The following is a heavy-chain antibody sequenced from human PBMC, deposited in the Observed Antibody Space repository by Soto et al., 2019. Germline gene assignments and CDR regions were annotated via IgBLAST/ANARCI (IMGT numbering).Heavy chain of an antibody. D-gene: IGHD6-25*01. V-gene: IGHV1-69*01. CDR1: GGTFNNFA. Sequence: QVQLVQSGAEVKKPGSSVKVSCQASGGTFNNFAFTWVRQAPGQGLEWLGGIMPVFHTTNIAQTFQDRITIIADDFTNTVYMEMTSLRFDDTAVYYCATATISPVSATLYHYGIDVWGRGTTVTVSS. CDR3: ATATISPVSATLYHYGIDV. CDR2: IMPVFHTT. J-gene: IGHJ6*02.